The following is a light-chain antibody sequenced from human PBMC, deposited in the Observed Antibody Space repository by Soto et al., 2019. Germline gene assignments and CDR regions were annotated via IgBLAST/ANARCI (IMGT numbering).Light chain of an antibody. J-gene: IGLJ1*01. CDR3: GSWDSSLSAYV. CDR1: SSNIGGNS. CDR2: DDN. Sequence: QSFLTQPPSVSAAPGQKVTISCSGSSSNIGGNSVSWYQQLPGTAPKLLIYDDNKRPSGIPGQFSGSKSGTSATLGITGFQTGDEADYYCGSWDSSLSAYVFGTGTKVTVL. V-gene: IGLV1-51*01.